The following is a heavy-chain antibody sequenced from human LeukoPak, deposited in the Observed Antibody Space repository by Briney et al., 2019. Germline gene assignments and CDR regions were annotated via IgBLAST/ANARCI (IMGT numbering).Heavy chain of an antibody. J-gene: IGHJ3*01. V-gene: IGHV4-59*01. Sequence: WETLSLTCSVSGGSISSYYWSWIRQSPEKGLEWVGCISYGGNTKYNPSLKSRVTISADTSKFSLKLSSVTAADTAVYYCARGRVYFYGSGSRYLDDAFDVWGRGTTVTVSS. CDR3: ARGRVYFYGSGSRYLDDAFDV. CDR1: GGSISSYY. D-gene: IGHD3-10*01. CDR2: ISYGGNT.